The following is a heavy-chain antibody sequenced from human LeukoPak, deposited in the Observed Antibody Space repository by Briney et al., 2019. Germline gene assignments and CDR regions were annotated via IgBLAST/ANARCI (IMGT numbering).Heavy chain of an antibody. V-gene: IGHV3-7*03. J-gene: IGHJ4*02. Sequence: PGGSLRLSCAASGFIFTNYFMSWVRQAPGKGLEWVASIKHDGSEKYYVDSVRGRFTISRDNTMNSLYLQMNSLRAEDTAVYYCAKDAAGYDGDYFDYWGQGTLVTVSS. CDR3: AKDAAGYDGDYFDY. CDR1: GFIFTNYF. CDR2: IKHDGSEK. D-gene: IGHD5-12*01.